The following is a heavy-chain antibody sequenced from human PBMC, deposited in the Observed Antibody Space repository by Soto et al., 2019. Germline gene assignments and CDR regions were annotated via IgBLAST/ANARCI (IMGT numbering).Heavy chain of an antibody. CDR3: ARDPGGRPRWFDP. Sequence: QVQLVQSGAEVKKPGASVKVSCKASGYTFTSYDINWVRQATGQGLEWMGWMNPNSGNTGYAQKFQGRVTITADESTSTAYMELSSLRSEDTAVYYCARDPGGRPRWFDPWGQGTLVTVSS. V-gene: IGHV1-8*01. J-gene: IGHJ5*02. D-gene: IGHD3-16*01. CDR2: MNPNSGNT. CDR1: GYTFTSYD.